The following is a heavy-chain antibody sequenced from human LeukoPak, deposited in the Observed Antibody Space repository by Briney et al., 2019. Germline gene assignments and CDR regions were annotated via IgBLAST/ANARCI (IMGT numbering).Heavy chain of an antibody. CDR2: IYYTGST. CDR1: GASLNCYC. J-gene: IGHJ4*02. V-gene: IGHV4-59*01. Sequence: PSETLSPTCTVSGASLNCYCWSWIRQPPGKGLECIGHIYYTGSTYYKPSLESRVTISVDTAKNQISLKLSSVTAADTAVYYCARYEEFSTGYSSSSPRDSFDYWGRGTLVTVSS. D-gene: IGHD3/OR15-3a*01. CDR3: ARYEEFSTGYSSSSPRDSFDY.